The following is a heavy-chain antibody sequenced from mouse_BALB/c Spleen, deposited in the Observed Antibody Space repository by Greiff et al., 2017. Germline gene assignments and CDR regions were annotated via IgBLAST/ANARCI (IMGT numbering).Heavy chain of an antibody. CDR1: GYTFTSYW. CDR3: ARDGSSRYWYFDV. V-gene: IGHV1S81*02. J-gene: IGHJ1*01. D-gene: IGHD1-1*01. Sequence: QVQLQQPGAELVKPGASVKLSCKASGYTFTSYWMHWVKQRPGQGLEWIGEINPSNGRTNYNEKFKSKATLTVDKSSSTAYMQLSSLTSEDSAVYYCARDGSSRYWYFDVWGAGTTVTVSS. CDR2: INPSNGRT.